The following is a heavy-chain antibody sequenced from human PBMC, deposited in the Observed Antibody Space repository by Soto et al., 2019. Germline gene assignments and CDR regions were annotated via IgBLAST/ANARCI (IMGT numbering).Heavy chain of an antibody. CDR3: ASLAAAGPGLSYYYYYMDV. V-gene: IGHV4-59*08. D-gene: IGHD6-13*01. CDR2: IYYSGST. CDR1: GGSISSYY. Sequence: TSETLSLTCTVSGGSISSYYWSWIRQPPGKGLEWIGYIYYSGSTNYNPSLKSRVTISVDTSKNQFSLKLSSVTAADTAVYYCASLAAAGPGLSYYYYYMDVWGKGTTVTVSS. J-gene: IGHJ6*03.